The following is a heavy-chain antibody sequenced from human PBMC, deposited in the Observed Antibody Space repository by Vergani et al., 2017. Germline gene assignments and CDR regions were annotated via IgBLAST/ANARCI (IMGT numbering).Heavy chain of an antibody. CDR2: IYYSGIT. CDR1: GGSISTYY. V-gene: IGHV4-59*01. D-gene: IGHD3-22*01. CDR3: ARDRSAYYYHSSGYYDY. Sequence: QVQLQESGPGLVKPSETLSLTCTVPGGSISTYYWSSIRQPPGKGLEWIGYIYYSGITNYNPPLKSRVTISVDTSKNQFSLKVSSVTAADTAVYYCARDRSAYYYHSSGYYDYWGQGTLVTVSS. J-gene: IGHJ4*02.